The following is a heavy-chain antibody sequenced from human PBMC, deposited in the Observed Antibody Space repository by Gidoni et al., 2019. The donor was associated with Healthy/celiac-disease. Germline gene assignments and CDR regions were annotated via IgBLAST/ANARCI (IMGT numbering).Heavy chain of an antibody. J-gene: IGHJ4*02. CDR1: GGSISRGGYY. V-gene: IGHV4-31*01. D-gene: IGHD2-15*01. CDR3: ARGGIYCSGGSCYQYYFDY. Sequence: VQLQESGPGLVKPSQTLSLTCTVSGGSISRGGYYWSWRRQHSGKGLEWIGYIYYSGSTYYNPSLKSLVTISVDTSKNQFSLKLSSVTAADTAVDYCARGGIYCSGGSCYQYYFDYWGQGTLVTVSS. CDR2: IYYSGST.